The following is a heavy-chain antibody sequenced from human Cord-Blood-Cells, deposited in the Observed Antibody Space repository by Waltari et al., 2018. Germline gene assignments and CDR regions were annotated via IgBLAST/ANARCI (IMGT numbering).Heavy chain of an antibody. Sequence: QLQLQESNSGLVKPSQTLSLTCAVSGGSISSGGYSWSWIRQPPGKGLEWIGDIYHSGSSYYNPFLKSRVTISVDRSKNQFSLKLSSVTAADTAVYYCASNYYGDYWYFDLWGRGTLVTVSS. D-gene: IGHD4-17*01. CDR2: IYHSGSS. CDR3: ASNYYGDYWYFDL. J-gene: IGHJ2*01. V-gene: IGHV4-30-2*01. CDR1: GGSISSGGYS.